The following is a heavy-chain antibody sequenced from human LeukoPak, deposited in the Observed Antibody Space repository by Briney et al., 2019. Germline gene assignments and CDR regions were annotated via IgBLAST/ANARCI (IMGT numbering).Heavy chain of an antibody. V-gene: IGHV3-30*02. D-gene: IGHD1-26*01. CDR3: AKDHSGSLDY. CDR2: IWYGGSNK. Sequence: GGSLRLSCAASGFTFSSYGMHWVRQAPGKGLEWVAVIWYGGSNKYYADSVKGRFTISRDNSKNTLYLQMNSLRAEDTAVYYCAKDHSGSLDYWGQGTLVTVSS. CDR1: GFTFSSYG. J-gene: IGHJ4*02.